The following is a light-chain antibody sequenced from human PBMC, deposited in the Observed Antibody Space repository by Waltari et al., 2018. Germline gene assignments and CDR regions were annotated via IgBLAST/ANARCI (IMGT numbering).Light chain of an antibody. CDR1: QSLPHSDALTS. Sequence: VTQTPLFLSVPLGQPASISCKFRQSLPHSDALTSFSWYLQKAGQAPQLLLYEVSKRVSGVPNRFSGSGSGTDVTLKISRVGAEDVGICYCLQGLEFPSFGGETKVEIK. CDR3: LQGLEFPS. CDR2: EVS. J-gene: IGKJ4*01. V-gene: IGKV2-29*02.